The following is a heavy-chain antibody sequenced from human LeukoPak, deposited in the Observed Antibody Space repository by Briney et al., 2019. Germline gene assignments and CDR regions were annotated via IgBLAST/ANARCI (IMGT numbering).Heavy chain of an antibody. Sequence: GGSLRLSCAASGFTFSSYWMHWVRQAPGKGLVWVSRINSDGSSTSYADSVKGRFTISRDNAKNTLYLQMNSLRAEDTAVYYCAKVLAVAGGGIDYWGQGTLVTVSS. V-gene: IGHV3-74*01. D-gene: IGHD6-19*01. CDR2: INSDGSST. CDR3: AKVLAVAGGGIDY. CDR1: GFTFSSYW. J-gene: IGHJ4*02.